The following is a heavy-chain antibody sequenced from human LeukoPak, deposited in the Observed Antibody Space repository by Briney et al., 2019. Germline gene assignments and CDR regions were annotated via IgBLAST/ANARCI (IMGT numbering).Heavy chain of an antibody. J-gene: IGHJ5*02. V-gene: IGHV3-11*04. D-gene: IGHD3-10*01. CDR2: ISRGGSTT. Sequence: GGSLRLSCAASGFTFSDYYMNWIRQAIGKGLEWVSYISRGGSTTYYADSVKGRFTISRDNAKNSLYLQMNSLRAEDTAVYYCARDVWFGELSEGSWFDPWGQGTLVTVSS. CDR3: ARDVWFGELSEGSWFDP. CDR1: GFTFSDYY.